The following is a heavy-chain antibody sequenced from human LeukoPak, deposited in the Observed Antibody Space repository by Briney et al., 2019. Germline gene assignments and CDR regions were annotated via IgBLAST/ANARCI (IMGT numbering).Heavy chain of an antibody. CDR1: GYTFTGYY. CDR2: INPNSGGT. V-gene: IGHV1-2*02. D-gene: IGHD3-22*01. J-gene: IGHJ3*02. Sequence: ASVKVSCKASGYTFTGYYMHWVRQAPGQGLEWMGWINPNSGGTNYAQKFQGRVTMTRDTSISTAYMELSRLRSDDTAVYYCARDGATYYYDSSGLNAFDIWGQGTMVTVSS. CDR3: ARDGATYYYDSSGLNAFDI.